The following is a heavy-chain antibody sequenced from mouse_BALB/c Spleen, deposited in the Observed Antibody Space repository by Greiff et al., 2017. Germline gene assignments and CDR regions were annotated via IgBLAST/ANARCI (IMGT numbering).Heavy chain of an antibody. J-gene: IGHJ4*01. CDR1: GYTFSSYW. V-gene: IGHV1-9*01. CDR3: ARGYYDYDGYAMDY. Sequence: QVQLQQSGAELMKPGASVKISCKATGYTFSSYWIEWVKQRPGYGLEWIGEILPGSGSTNYNEKFKGKATFTADTSSNTAYMQLSSLTSEDSAVYYCARGYYDYDGYAMDYWGQGTSVTVSS. CDR2: ILPGSGST. D-gene: IGHD2-4*01.